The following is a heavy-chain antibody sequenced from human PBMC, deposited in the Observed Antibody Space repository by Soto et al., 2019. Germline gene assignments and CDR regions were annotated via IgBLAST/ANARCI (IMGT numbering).Heavy chain of an antibody. CDR2: ISSSSSYI. V-gene: IGHV3-21*01. CDR1: GFTFSSYS. J-gene: IGHJ4*02. D-gene: IGHD2-2*01. CDR3: ARGSGDIVVVPAAVVFDY. Sequence: EVQLVESGGGLVKPGGSLRLSCAASGFTFSSYSMNWVRQAPGKGLEWVSSISSSSSYIYYADSVKGRFTISRDNAKNSLYLQMNSLRAEDTAVYYCARGSGDIVVVPAAVVFDYWGQGTLVTVSS.